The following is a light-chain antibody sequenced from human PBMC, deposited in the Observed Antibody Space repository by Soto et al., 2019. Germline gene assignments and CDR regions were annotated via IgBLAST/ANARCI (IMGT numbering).Light chain of an antibody. J-gene: IGLJ2*01. CDR3: SSYTTRSPLG. CDR2: DVT. CDR1: SSDVGAYDF. Sequence: QSALTQPDSVSGAPGQSITISCTGTSSDVGAYDFVSWYQHYPGKAPKLVTFDVTHRPPGISDRFSGSKSANTASLTISGLQAEDEAFYYCSSYTTRSPLGFGGGTKLTVL. V-gene: IGLV2-14*01.